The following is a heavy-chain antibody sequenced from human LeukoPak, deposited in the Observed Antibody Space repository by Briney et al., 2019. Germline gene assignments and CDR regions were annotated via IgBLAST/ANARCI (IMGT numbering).Heavy chain of an antibody. D-gene: IGHD3-10*01. V-gene: IGHV3-23*01. Sequence: GGSLRLSCAASGFTFSDYAMDWVRQAPGKGLEWVSVIRSSGDATFYADFVKGRFTISRDNSKNTLYLQMNSLRAEDTAVYYCAKGYYASGSSLSAFDYWGQGTLVTVSS. CDR1: GFTFSDYA. J-gene: IGHJ4*02. CDR3: AKGYYASGSSLSAFDY. CDR2: IRSSGDAT.